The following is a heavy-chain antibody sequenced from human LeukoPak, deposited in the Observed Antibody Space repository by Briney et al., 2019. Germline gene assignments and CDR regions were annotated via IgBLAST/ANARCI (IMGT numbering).Heavy chain of an antibody. Sequence: SETLSLTCAVSNGSFSNYYWNWICQPPGKGLEWVGEVNHSVSTNYNPSIKSRVTISGDNSKNQVSVKLTSVTAADTAVYYCARRAYYGSGSYLDYWGQGTLVTVS. V-gene: IGHV4-34*01. CDR3: ARRAYYGSGSYLDY. CDR1: NGSFSNYY. J-gene: IGHJ4*02. CDR2: VNHSVST. D-gene: IGHD3-10*01.